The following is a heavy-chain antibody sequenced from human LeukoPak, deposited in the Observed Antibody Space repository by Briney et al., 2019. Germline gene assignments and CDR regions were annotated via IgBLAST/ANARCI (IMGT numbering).Heavy chain of an antibody. CDR3: ARAADGGNWMGWYFDL. D-gene: IGHD4-23*01. CDR1: GGSISSSTYY. V-gene: IGHV4-39*07. CDR2: IYYSGNT. Sequence: SETLSLTCTVSGGSISSSTYYWGWIRQPPGKGLEWIRSIYYSGNTYYNPSLKSRVTISVDTSKNQFSLKLRSVTAADTAVYYCARAADGGNWMGWYFDLWGRGTLATVSS. J-gene: IGHJ2*01.